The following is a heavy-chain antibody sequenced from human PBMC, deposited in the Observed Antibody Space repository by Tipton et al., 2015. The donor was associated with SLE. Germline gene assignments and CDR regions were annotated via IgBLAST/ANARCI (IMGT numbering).Heavy chain of an antibody. D-gene: IGHD5-24*01. Sequence: LRLSCSVSGGSISNYYWSWIRQPPGKGLEWIGYVSYSGTTDYNPSPKSRVSISVDTSKNQVSLKLNSVTAADTAVYYCARHGYPEERWLQFNLEYWGQGTLVTVSS. CDR3: ARHGYPEERWLQFNLEY. V-gene: IGHV4-59*08. CDR2: VSYSGTT. J-gene: IGHJ4*02. CDR1: GGSISNYY.